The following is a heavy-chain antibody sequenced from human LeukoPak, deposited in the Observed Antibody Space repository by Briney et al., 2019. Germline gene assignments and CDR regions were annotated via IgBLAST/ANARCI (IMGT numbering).Heavy chain of an antibody. CDR2: MNPNSGNT. D-gene: IGHD6-19*01. J-gene: IGHJ6*03. V-gene: IGHV1-8*01. CDR1: GYTFTSYD. Sequence: ASVKVSCKASGYTFTSYDINWVRQATGQGLEWMGWMNPNSGNTGYAQKFQGRVTMTRNTSISTAYMELRSLRSDDTAVYYCARDKGTVATYYYYYMDVWGKGTTVTVSS. CDR3: ARDKGTVATYYYYYMDV.